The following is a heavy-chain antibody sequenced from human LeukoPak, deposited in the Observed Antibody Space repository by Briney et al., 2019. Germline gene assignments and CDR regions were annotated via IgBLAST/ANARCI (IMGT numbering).Heavy chain of an antibody. J-gene: IGHJ4*02. CDR3: ARGYCLNGKCPFAFDY. V-gene: IGHV3-66*02. CDR2: IYIGGNT. D-gene: IGHD2-15*01. Sequence: GLLRLSCASSGFTGSSSYMAWVRRPPGRGLEWVSIIYIGGNTFLADSVKGRFTISRDSSKNTLYLQMNSLTAEERAVYYCARGYCLNGKCPFAFDYWGQGTLVTDSS. CDR1: GFTGSSSY.